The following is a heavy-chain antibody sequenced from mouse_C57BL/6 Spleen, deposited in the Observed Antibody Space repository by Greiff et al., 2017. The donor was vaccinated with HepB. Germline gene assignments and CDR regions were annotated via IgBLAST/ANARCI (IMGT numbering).Heavy chain of an antibody. D-gene: IGHD2-3*01. CDR1: GYTFTSYW. J-gene: IGHJ2*01. CDR2: IYPGNSDT. CDR3: TRSVYDGYYYFDY. Sequence: EVQLQQSGTVLARPGASVKMSCKTSGYTFTSYWMHWVKQRPGQGLEWIGAIYPGNSDTSYNQKFKGKAKLTAVTSASTAYMELSSLTNEDSAVYYCTRSVYDGYYYFDYWGQGTTLTVSS. V-gene: IGHV1-5*01.